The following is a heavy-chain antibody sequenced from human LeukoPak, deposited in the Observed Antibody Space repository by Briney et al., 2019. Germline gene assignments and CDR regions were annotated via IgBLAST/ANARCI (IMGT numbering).Heavy chain of an antibody. V-gene: IGHV3-23*01. CDR3: AKDPRGDCSGGSCHYLHY. CDR1: GFIFSSYA. D-gene: IGHD2-15*01. J-gene: IGHJ4*02. Sequence: GGSLRLSCAASGFIFSSYAMSWVCQAPGKGLEWVSAISGSGGSTYYADSVKGRFTISRDNSKNTLYLQMNSLRAEDTAVYYCAKDPRGDCSGGSCHYLHYWGQGTLVTVSS. CDR2: ISGSGGST.